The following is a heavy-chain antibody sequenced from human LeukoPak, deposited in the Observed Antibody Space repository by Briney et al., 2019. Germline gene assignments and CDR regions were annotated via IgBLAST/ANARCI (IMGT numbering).Heavy chain of an antibody. CDR3: ARDLSYGEGYFDY. V-gene: IGHV1-69*04. Sequence: GASVKVSCKASGGTFSSYAISWVRQAPGQGLEWMGRIIPILGIANYAQKFQGRVTITADKSTSTAYMELSSLRSEDTAVYYCARDLSYGEGYFDYWGQGTLVTVSS. D-gene: IGHD4-17*01. CDR2: IIPILGIA. J-gene: IGHJ4*02. CDR1: GGTFSSYA.